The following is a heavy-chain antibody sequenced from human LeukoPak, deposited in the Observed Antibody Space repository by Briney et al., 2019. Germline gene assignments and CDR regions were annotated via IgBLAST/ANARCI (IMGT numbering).Heavy chain of an antibody. D-gene: IGHD3-3*01. V-gene: IGHV4-39*01. CDR3: ARRHHDFWRPFDS. J-gene: IGHJ4*02. Sequence: SEALSLTCAVSGGSITSTTYYWGWIRQPPGKGLEWIGRIHSNGNTYYNPSLESRVTISVDTSKNQFSLKLSSVTAADSAVYYCARRHHDFWRPFDSWGQGTLVTVSS. CDR1: GGSITSTTYY. CDR2: IHSNGNT.